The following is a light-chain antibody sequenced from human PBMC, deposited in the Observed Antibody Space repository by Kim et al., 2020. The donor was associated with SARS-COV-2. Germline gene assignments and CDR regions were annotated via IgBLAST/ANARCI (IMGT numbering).Light chain of an antibody. Sequence: QSALTQPPSASGSPGQSVTISCTGTNSDINNYVSWYQQHPGKAPKLVIYEVFKRPSGVPDRFSGSKSVNTASLTVSGLQAEDEADYYCSSYVSSSSPHVLFGGGTQLTVL. CDR1: NSDINNY. V-gene: IGLV2-8*01. J-gene: IGLJ2*01. CDR3: SSYVSSSSPHVL. CDR2: EVF.